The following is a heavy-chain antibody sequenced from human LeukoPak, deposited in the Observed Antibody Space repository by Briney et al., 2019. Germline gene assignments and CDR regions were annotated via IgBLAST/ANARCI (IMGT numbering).Heavy chain of an antibody. J-gene: IGHJ4*02. CDR1: GFTFSSYA. Sequence: GGSLRLSCAASGFTFSSYAMHWVRQAPGKGLEWVAVISYDGSNKYYADSVKGRFTISRDNSKNTLYLQMNSLRAEDTAVYSCARGMRYSSGWYYFDYWAQGTLVTVSS. CDR2: ISYDGSNK. V-gene: IGHV3-30*14. CDR3: ARGMRYSSGWYYFDY. D-gene: IGHD6-19*01.